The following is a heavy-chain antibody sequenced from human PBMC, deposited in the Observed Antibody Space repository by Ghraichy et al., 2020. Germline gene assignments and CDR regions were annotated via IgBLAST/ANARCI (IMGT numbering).Heavy chain of an antibody. CDR1: GGSISGGDYY. Sequence: SETLSLTCTVSGGSISGGDYYWSWIRQHPGKGLEWIGYIYYSGSTYYNPSLKSRITISVDTSKNQFSLKLSSVTAADTAVYYCARDYGSGSYYHHYYNGMDVWGQGTTVTVSS. CDR2: IYYSGST. CDR3: ARDYGSGSYYHHYYNGMDV. D-gene: IGHD3-10*01. J-gene: IGHJ6*02. V-gene: IGHV4-31*03.